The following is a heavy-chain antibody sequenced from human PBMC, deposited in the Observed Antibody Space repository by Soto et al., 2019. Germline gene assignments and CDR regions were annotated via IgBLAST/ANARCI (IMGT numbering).Heavy chain of an antibody. CDR1: GYTFSNYG. D-gene: IGHD3-10*01. CDR2: ISAYNGDT. J-gene: IGHJ4*02. Sequence: QVQLVQSGAEVKKPGASVKVSCKASGYTFSNYGITWVRQAPGQGLEWMGWISAYNGDTKYAQNVQGRITMTTDTPTNTAYMEVRSLRSDDTAVYYCARGGYDSRSCPHSYFDDWGQGTLVTVSS. V-gene: IGHV1-18*01. CDR3: ARGGYDSRSCPHSYFDD.